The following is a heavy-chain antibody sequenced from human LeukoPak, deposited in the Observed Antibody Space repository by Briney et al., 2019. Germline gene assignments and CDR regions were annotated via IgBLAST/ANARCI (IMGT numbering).Heavy chain of an antibody. CDR3: ATYEGYCSGGSCYSGGDFDY. J-gene: IGHJ4*02. D-gene: IGHD2-15*01. V-gene: IGHV4-31*03. CDR2: IYYSGST. Sequence: SETLSLTCTVSGGSISSGGYYWGWVRQHPGKGLEWIGYIYYSGSTYYNPSLKSRVTISVDTSKNQFSLKLSSVTAADTAVYYCATYEGYCSGGSCYSGGDFDYWGQGTLVTVSS. CDR1: GGSISSGGYY.